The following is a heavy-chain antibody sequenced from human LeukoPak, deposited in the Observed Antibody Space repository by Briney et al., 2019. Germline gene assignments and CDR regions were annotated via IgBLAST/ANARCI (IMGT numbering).Heavy chain of an antibody. CDR2: INWNGGST. CDR1: GFTFDDYG. Sequence: PGGSLRLSCAASGFTFDDYGMSWVRQAPGKGLEWVSGINWNGGSTGYADSVKGRFTISRDNAKNSLYLQMNSLRAEDTALYYCARRAHGSQWLVHFDYWGQGTLVTVSS. J-gene: IGHJ4*02. D-gene: IGHD6-19*01. CDR3: ARRAHGSQWLVHFDY. V-gene: IGHV3-20*04.